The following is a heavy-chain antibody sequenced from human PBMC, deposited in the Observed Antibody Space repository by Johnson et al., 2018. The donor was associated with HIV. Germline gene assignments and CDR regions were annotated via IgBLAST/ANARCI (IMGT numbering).Heavy chain of an antibody. CDR1: AFNFNTYG. CDR3: AKESKWESRTPHAFDL. Sequence: QVQLVESVGGVVQPGGSLRLSCAASAFNFNTYGMDWVRQAPGKGLEWVAFIRYDGSSKYYADSVKGRFTVSRDNSKNTLYLQMKSLGPEDTAVYYCAKESKWESRTPHAFDLWGQGTMVTVSS. CDR2: IRYDGSSK. V-gene: IGHV3-30*02. D-gene: IGHD1-26*01. J-gene: IGHJ3*01.